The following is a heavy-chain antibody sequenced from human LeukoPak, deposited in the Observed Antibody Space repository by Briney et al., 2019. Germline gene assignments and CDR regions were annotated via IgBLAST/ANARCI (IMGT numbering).Heavy chain of an antibody. V-gene: IGHV4-30-4*01. Sequence: SETLSLTCTVSGGSISSSSYYWSWIRQPPGKGLEWIGYIYDSGSTYYNPSLKSRITISVDTSENRFSLKLSSVTATDTAVYYCARDCSGGSCYGAFDIWGQGTMVTVSS. D-gene: IGHD2-15*01. CDR3: ARDCSGGSCYGAFDI. J-gene: IGHJ3*02. CDR1: GGSISSSSYY. CDR2: IYDSGST.